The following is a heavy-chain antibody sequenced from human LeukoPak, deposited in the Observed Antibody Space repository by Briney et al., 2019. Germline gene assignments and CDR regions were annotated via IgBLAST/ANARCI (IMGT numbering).Heavy chain of an antibody. J-gene: IGHJ4*02. V-gene: IGHV3-23*01. CDR2: ISGSGGST. CDR3: AKDSVDTAMVTDFDY. CDR1: EFTFRTYA. D-gene: IGHD5-18*01. Sequence: GGSLRLSCAASEFTFRTYAMSWVRQAPGQGLEWVSAISGSGGSTYYADSVKGRFTISRDNSKNTLYLQMNSLRAEDTAVYYCAKDSVDTAMVTDFDYWGQGTLVTVSS.